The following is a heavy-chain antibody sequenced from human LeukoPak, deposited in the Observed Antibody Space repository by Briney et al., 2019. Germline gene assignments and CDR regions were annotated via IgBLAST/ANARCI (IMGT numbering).Heavy chain of an antibody. D-gene: IGHD1-26*01. CDR2: IYSGGTT. J-gene: IGHJ4*02. Sequence: GGSLRLSCAASGFTFSSYAMSWVRQAPGKGLEWVSVIYSGGTTYYADSVKGRFTISRDISKNTLYLQMNSLRAEDTAVYYCARTKYSGSYHFDYWGQGTLVTVSS. CDR3: ARTKYSGSYHFDY. CDR1: GFTFSSYA. V-gene: IGHV3-66*01.